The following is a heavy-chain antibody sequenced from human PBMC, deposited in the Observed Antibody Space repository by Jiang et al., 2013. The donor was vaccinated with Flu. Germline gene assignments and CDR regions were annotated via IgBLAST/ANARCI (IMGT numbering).Heavy chain of an antibody. J-gene: IGHJ4*02. Sequence: LLKPSETLSLTCAVYGGSFSGYYWSWIRQPPGKGLEWIGEVSHSGGTNYNPSLKSRVTISVDTSKNQFSLNLRSVTAADTAVYYCARQRSTYDSSGYQVVQIYFDYWGQGTLVTLSS. D-gene: IGHD3-22*01. CDR3: ARQRSTYDSSGYQVVQIYFDY. CDR2: VSHSGGT. V-gene: IGHV4-34*01. CDR1: GGSFSGYY.